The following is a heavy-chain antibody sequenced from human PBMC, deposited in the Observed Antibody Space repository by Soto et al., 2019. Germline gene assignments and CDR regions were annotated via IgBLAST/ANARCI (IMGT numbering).Heavy chain of an antibody. D-gene: IGHD6-6*01. Sequence: PGGSLRLSCAASGFTFSSYSMNWVRQAPGKGLEWVSSISSSSSYIYYADSVKGRFTISRDNAKNSLYLQMNSLRAEDTAVCYCARDLPAGSSFVGPWYYWGQGTLVTVSS. CDR3: ARDLPAGSSFVGPWYY. CDR1: GFTFSSYS. J-gene: IGHJ4*02. V-gene: IGHV3-21*01. CDR2: ISSSSSYI.